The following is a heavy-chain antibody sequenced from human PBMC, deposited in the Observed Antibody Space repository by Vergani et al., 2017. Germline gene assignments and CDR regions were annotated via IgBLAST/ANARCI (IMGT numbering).Heavy chain of an antibody. J-gene: IGHJ4*02. CDR3: ARDWGEMATIFFDY. CDR1: GYSISSGYY. Sequence: QVQLQESGPGLVKPSETLSLTCTVSGYSISSGYYWGWIRQPPGKGLEWIGSIYHSGSTYYNPSLKSRVTISVDTSKNQFSLKLSSVTAADTAVYYCARDWGEMATIFFDYWGQGTLVTVSS. V-gene: IGHV4-38-2*02. D-gene: IGHD5-24*01. CDR2: IYHSGST.